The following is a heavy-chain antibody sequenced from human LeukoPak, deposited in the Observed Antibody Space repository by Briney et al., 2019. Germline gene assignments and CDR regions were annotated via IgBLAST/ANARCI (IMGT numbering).Heavy chain of an antibody. CDR3: ARDHVDYDILTGYVFAEYFQH. V-gene: IGHV1-18*01. D-gene: IGHD3-9*01. J-gene: IGHJ1*01. CDR1: GYTFTSYG. Sequence: ASVKVSCKASGYTFTSYGISWVRQAPGQGLEWMGWISAYNGNTNYAQKLQGRVTMTTDTSTSTAYMELRSLRSDDTAVYYCARDHVDYDILTGYVFAEYFQHWGQGTLVTVSS. CDR2: ISAYNGNT.